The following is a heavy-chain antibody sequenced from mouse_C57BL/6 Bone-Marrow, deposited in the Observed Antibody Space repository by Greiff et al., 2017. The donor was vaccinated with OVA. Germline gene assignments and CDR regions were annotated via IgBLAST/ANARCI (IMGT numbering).Heavy chain of an antibody. D-gene: IGHD2-4*01. J-gene: IGHJ4*01. CDR1: GYTFTSYW. Sequence: QVQLQQPGAELVMPGASVKLSCKASGYTFTSYWMHWVKQRPGQGLEWIGEIDPSDSYTNYNQKFKGKSTLTVDKSSSTAYMQLSSLTSEDSAVYYCARDGGLRLRAAMDYWGQGTSVTVSS. CDR3: ARDGGLRLRAAMDY. V-gene: IGHV1-69*01. CDR2: IDPSDSYT.